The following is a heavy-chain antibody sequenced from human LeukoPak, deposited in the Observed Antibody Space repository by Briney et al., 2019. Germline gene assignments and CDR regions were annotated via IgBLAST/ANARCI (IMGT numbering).Heavy chain of an antibody. CDR2: IYYNGST. J-gene: IGHJ4*02. Sequence: PSETLSLTCSVSGGSISSYYWSWIRQPPGKGLQWIGYIYYNGSTNYNPSLKSRVTISVDTSKNQFSLKLSSVTAADTAVYYCARGRRVRGVTPIDYWGQGTLVTVSS. V-gene: IGHV4-59*12. D-gene: IGHD3-10*01. CDR3: ARGRRVRGVTPIDY. CDR1: GGSISSYY.